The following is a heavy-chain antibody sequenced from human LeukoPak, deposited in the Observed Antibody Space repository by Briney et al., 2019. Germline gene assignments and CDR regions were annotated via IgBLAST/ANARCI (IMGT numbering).Heavy chain of an antibody. Sequence: PSETLSLTCTVSGGSISSSSYYWGGIRQPPGKGLEWIGSMDYSWSTYFNPSLKSRFAISVGTSKNQFSLKLSSVTAADTAVYYCAVVRGYFDYWGQGTLVTVSS. CDR2: MDYSWST. D-gene: IGHD3-10*01. J-gene: IGHJ4*02. V-gene: IGHV4-39*01. CDR1: GGSISSSSYY. CDR3: AVVRGYFDY.